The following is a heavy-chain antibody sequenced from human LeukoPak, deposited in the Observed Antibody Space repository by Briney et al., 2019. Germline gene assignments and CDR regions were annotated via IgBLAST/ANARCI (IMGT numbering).Heavy chain of an antibody. J-gene: IGHJ4*02. Sequence: EGSLRLSCAASGFTFSSYAMSWVRQAPGKGLEWVSAISGSGGSTYYADSVKGRFTISRDNSKNTLYLQMNSLRAEDTAVYYCAKGKYCSGGSCPLVDYWGQGTLVTVSS. D-gene: IGHD2-15*01. CDR2: ISGSGGST. V-gene: IGHV3-23*01. CDR3: AKGKYCSGGSCPLVDY. CDR1: GFTFSSYA.